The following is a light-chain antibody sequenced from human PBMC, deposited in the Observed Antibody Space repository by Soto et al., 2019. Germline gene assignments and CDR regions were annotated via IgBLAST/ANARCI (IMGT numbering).Light chain of an antibody. J-gene: IGKJ1*01. CDR1: QSISTW. CDR3: QHYDSYSWT. V-gene: IGKV1-5*01. Sequence: DIQMTQSPSTLSASVGDRVTITCRASQSISTWLAWYQQKPGKAPKLLIYDASSLQSGFPSRFSGDGSGTEFTLTISSLQPDDFATYYCQHYDSYSWTFGQGTKVEI. CDR2: DAS.